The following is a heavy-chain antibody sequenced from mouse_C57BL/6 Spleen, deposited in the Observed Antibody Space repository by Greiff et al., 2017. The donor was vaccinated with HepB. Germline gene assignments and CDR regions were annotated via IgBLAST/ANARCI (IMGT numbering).Heavy chain of an antibody. V-gene: IGHV1-69*01. CDR2: IDPSDSYT. CDR1: GYTFTSYW. CDR3: ARGGLDYAMDY. Sequence: QVQLQQPGAELVMPGASVKLSCKASGYTFTSYWMHWVKQRPGQGPEWIGEIDPSDSYTNYNQKFKGKSTLTVDKSSSTAYMQLSSLTSEDSAVYYCARGGLDYAMDYWGQGTSVTVSS. D-gene: IGHD2-4*01. J-gene: IGHJ4*01.